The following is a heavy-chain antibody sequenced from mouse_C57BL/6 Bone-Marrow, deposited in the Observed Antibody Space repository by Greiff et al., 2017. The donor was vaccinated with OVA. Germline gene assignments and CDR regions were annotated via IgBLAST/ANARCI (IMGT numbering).Heavy chain of an antibody. CDR1: GFTFSDYG. CDR3: ALGSYYGSSYWDFDV. CDR2: ISSGSSTI. D-gene: IGHD1-1*01. V-gene: IGHV5-17*01. Sequence: EVHLVESGGGLVKPGGSLKLSCAASGFTFSDYGMHWVRQAPEKGLEWVAYISSGSSTIYYADTVKGRFTISRDNAKNTLFLQMTSLRSEDTAMYYCALGSYYGSSYWDFDVWGTGTTVTVSS. J-gene: IGHJ1*03.